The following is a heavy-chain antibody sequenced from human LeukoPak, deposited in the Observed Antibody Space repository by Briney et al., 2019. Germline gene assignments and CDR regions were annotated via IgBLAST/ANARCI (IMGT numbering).Heavy chain of an antibody. Sequence: PSETLSLTCTVSGGSISSYYWSWIRQPPGKGLEWIGYIYYSGSTNYNPSLKSRVTISVDTSKNQFSLKLSSLTAADTAVYYCARGFDGLEPPHFFDYWGLGTLVTVSS. J-gene: IGHJ4*02. CDR1: GGSISSYY. CDR2: IYYSGST. D-gene: IGHD1-1*01. V-gene: IGHV4-59*12. CDR3: ARGFDGLEPPHFFDY.